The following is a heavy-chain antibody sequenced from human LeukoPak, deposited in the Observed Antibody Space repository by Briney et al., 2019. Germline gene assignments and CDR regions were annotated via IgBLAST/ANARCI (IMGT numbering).Heavy chain of an antibody. D-gene: IGHD6-19*01. V-gene: IGHV3-23*01. J-gene: IGHJ6*02. CDR3: AKSTLGVGSGWYYYYYNMDV. CDR2: ISGSGGST. Sequence: GSLRLSCAASGFTSSSYAMSWVRQAPGKGLEWVSVISGSGGSTDYADSVKGRFTISRDNSKNTLYLQMNSLRAEDTALYYCAKSTLGVGSGWYYYYYNMDVWGQGTTVTVSS. CDR1: GFTSSSYA.